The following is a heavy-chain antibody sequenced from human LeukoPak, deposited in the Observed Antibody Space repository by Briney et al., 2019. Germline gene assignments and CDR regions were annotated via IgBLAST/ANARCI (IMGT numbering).Heavy chain of an antibody. CDR3: AAGGYCSSTSCPFDY. J-gene: IGHJ4*02. CDR1: GYTFTSYD. V-gene: IGHV1-8*01. Sequence: GASVKVSCKASGYTFTSYDINWVRQATGQGLEWMGWMNPNSGNTGYAQKFQGRVTMTEDTSTDTAYMELSSLRSEDTAVYYCAAGGYCSSTSCPFDYWGQGTLVTVSS. D-gene: IGHD2-2*01. CDR2: MNPNSGNT.